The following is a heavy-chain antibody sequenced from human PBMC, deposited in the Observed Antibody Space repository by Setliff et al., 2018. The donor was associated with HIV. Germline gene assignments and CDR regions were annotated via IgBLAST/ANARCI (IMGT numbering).Heavy chain of an antibody. CDR2: INVNSGGT. CDR1: GYLFTGYY. J-gene: IGHJ4*02. D-gene: IGHD3-10*01. Sequence: ASVKVSCKASGYLFTGYYMHWVRQAPGQGLEWMGWINVNSGGTKYAQKFQGRVIMTRDTSISTAYMEVSSLRSDDTAVYYCAREGSPIYYFDYWSQGTLVTVSS. V-gene: IGHV1-2*02. CDR3: AREGSPIYYFDY.